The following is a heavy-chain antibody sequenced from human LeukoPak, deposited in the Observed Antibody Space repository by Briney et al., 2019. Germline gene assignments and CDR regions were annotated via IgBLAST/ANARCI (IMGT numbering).Heavy chain of an antibody. J-gene: IGHJ4*02. V-gene: IGHV4-39*07. Sequence: PSETLSLTCTVSGGSISSSSYYWGWIRQPPGKGLEWIGSIYYSGSTYYCPSLKSRVTISVDTSKNQFSLKLSSVTAADTAVYYCARFPYSSGWYFDQWGQGTLVTVSS. CDR1: GGSISSSSYY. CDR3: ARFPYSSGWYFDQ. D-gene: IGHD6-19*01. CDR2: IYYSGST.